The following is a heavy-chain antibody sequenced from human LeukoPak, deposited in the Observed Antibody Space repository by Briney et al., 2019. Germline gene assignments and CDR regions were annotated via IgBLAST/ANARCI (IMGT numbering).Heavy chain of an antibody. CDR1: GFTFSSYW. CDR3: ARVTVGGIVVVPAAMFWDYYYYYMDV. J-gene: IGHJ6*03. V-gene: IGHV3-74*01. CDR2: INSDGSST. Sequence: GGSLRLSCAASGFTFSSYWMHWVRQAPGKGRVCVSRINSDGSSTSYADSVKGRFTISRDNAKNTLYLQMNSLRAEDTAVYYCARVTVGGIVVVPAAMFWDYYYYYMDVWGKGTTVTVSS. D-gene: IGHD2-2*01.